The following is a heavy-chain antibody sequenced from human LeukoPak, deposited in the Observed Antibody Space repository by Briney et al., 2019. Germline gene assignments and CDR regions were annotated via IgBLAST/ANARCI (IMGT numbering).Heavy chain of an antibody. CDR2: IFYSGST. D-gene: IGHD3-22*01. CDR3: ARHYDSSAYWYYFDS. J-gene: IGHJ4*02. V-gene: IGHV4-59*08. CDR1: GGSMNNDY. Sequence: SETLSLTCTDSGGSMNNDYWTWIRQPPGKGLEWIGGIFYSGSTSYNPSLKSRVSISVDTSKKQFSLKVTSVTAADSAVYYCARHYDSSAYWYYFDSWSQGTLVTVSS.